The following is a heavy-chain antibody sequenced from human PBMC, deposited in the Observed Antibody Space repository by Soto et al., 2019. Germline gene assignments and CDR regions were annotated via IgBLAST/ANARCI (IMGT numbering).Heavy chain of an antibody. CDR3: SRGGYDERYYYGMDV. CDR1: GGSFSGYY. V-gene: IGHV4-34*01. D-gene: IGHD5-12*01. CDR2: INHSGST. Sequence: SETLSLTCAVYGGSFSGYYWTWIRQPPGTGLEWIGEINHSGSTNYNPSLKSRVTISVDTSKNQFSLKLSSVTAADTAVYYCSRGGYDERYYYGMDVWGQGTTVTVSS. J-gene: IGHJ6*02.